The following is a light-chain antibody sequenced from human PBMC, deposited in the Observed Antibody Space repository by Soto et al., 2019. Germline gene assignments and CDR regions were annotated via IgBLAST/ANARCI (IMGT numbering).Light chain of an antibody. CDR2: XAS. J-gene: IGKJ1*01. V-gene: IGKV1-5*03. CDR1: QSISRW. Sequence: DIHMTQSPSSLAASVGDRVTLAXRASQSISRWFAWYQQKPGKAPKXXNDXASSLDSGVPSRFSGSGSGTEFTLTFSSLQPYDLATYYCQQYNSYWTFGQGTKVDI. CDR3: QQYNSYWT.